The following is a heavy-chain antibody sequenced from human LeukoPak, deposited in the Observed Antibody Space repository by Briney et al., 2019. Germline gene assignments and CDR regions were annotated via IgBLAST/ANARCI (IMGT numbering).Heavy chain of an antibody. CDR1: GYTFTGYY. J-gene: IGHJ4*02. CDR3: ARAYGSGSYTLLFFDY. V-gene: IGHV1-46*01. Sequence: ASVKVSCAASGYTFTGYYMHWVRQAPGQGLEWMGIINPSGGSKRYAQKFQERVTMTRDNSTNTVYMELSSLRSEDTAVYYCARAYGSGSYTLLFFDYWGQGTLVTVSS. CDR2: INPSGGSK. D-gene: IGHD3-10*01.